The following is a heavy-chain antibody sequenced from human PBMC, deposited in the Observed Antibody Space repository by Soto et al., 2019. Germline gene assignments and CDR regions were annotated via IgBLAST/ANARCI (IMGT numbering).Heavy chain of an antibody. Sequence: QVQLVQSGGGVVQPGGSLRLSCAASGITFSSYAIHWVRQAPGKGLEWVADVSFDGSHKTYAVPVRGRFTISRDNSKKTVYLLMNSLRAEDTALYYCAKLGDAVSGYFDFWGQGTQVAVSS. J-gene: IGHJ5*01. CDR3: AKLGDAVSGYFDF. D-gene: IGHD3-3*01. CDR1: GITFSSYA. V-gene: IGHV3-30*18. CDR2: VSFDGSHK.